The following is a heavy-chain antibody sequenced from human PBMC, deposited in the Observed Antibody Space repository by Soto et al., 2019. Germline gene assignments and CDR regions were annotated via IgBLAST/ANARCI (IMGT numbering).Heavy chain of an antibody. Sequence: ASVKVSCKVSGYTLTELSMHWVRQAPGKGLEWMGGFDPEDGETIYAQKFQGRVTMTEDTSTDTAYMELSSLRSEDTAVYYCATTGYSSSGYYYYGMDVWGQGTTVTVSS. D-gene: IGHD6-13*01. CDR2: FDPEDGET. J-gene: IGHJ6*02. CDR3: ATTGYSSSGYYYYGMDV. V-gene: IGHV1-24*01. CDR1: GYTLTELS.